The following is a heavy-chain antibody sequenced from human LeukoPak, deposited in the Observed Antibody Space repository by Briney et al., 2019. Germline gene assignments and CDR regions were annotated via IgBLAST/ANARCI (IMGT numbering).Heavy chain of an antibody. CDR3: ARETGSGWYYFDY. Sequence: PGGSLRLSCAASGFTFSDYNMNWVRQVPGKGLESVSYMSRSGDIIYYADSVKGRFTISRDNAKNSLYLQMNSLRAEDTAVYYCARETGSGWYYFDYWGQGTVVTVSS. CDR2: MSRSGDII. CDR1: GFTFSDYN. J-gene: IGHJ4*02. D-gene: IGHD6-19*01. V-gene: IGHV3-48*04.